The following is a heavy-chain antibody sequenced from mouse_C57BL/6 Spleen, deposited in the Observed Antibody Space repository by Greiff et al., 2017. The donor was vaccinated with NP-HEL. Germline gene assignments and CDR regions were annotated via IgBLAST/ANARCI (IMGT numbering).Heavy chain of an antibody. J-gene: IGHJ4*01. CDR2: ISYDGSN. CDR3: ARDSSGPAMDY. V-gene: IGHV3-6*01. Sequence: VQLKESGPGLVKPSQSLSLTCSVTGYSITSGYYWNWIRQFPGNKLEWMGYISYDGSNNYNPSLKNRISITRDTSKNQFFLKLNSVTTEDTATYYCARDSSGPAMDYWGQGTSVTVSS. D-gene: IGHD3-2*02. CDR1: GYSITSGYY.